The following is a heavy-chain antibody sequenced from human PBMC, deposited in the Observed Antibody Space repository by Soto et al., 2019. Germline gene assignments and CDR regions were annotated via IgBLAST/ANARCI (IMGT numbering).Heavy chain of an antibody. J-gene: IGHJ6*02. CDR2: ISGSGGST. Sequence: AGGSMRLSCAASGLTFSSYAMSWVRPAPGKGLEWVSAISGSGGSTYYADSVKGRFAISRDNSKNTLYLQMNSLRAEDTAVYYCAKAISSSWPDYYYYYGMDVWGQGTTVTVSS. CDR1: GLTFSSYA. D-gene: IGHD6-13*01. CDR3: AKAISSSWPDYYYYYGMDV. V-gene: IGHV3-23*01.